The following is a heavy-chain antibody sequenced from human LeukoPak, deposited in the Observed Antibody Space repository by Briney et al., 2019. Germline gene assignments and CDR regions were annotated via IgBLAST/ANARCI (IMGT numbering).Heavy chain of an antibody. CDR2: FDPEDGET. Sequence: ASVKVSCKVSGYTLTELSMHWVRQAPGKGLEWMGGFDPEDGETIYAQKFQGRVTMTEDTSTDTAYVELSSLRSEDTAVYYCAKEIVVGGFIGFHFDYGGQGPRATVS. J-gene: IGHJ4*02. CDR3: AKEIVVGGFIGFHFDY. D-gene: IGHD3-10*01. CDR1: GYTLTELS. V-gene: IGHV1-24*01.